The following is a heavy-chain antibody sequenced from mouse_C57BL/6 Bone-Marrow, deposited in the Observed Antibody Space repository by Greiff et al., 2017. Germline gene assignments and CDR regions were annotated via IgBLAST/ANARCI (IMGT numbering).Heavy chain of an antibody. CDR3: TRIAD. Sequence: EVQLQQSGAELVRPGASVKLSCTASGFTFKNSYMPWVKQRPEQGLEWIGGIDPGNGGTKYASKFKGKATITIDTSSTTAYLQLSSLTSEDTAVYYCTRIADWGQGTLVTVSA. CDR2: IDPGNGGT. V-gene: IGHV14-4*01. CDR1: GFTFKNSY. J-gene: IGHJ3*01.